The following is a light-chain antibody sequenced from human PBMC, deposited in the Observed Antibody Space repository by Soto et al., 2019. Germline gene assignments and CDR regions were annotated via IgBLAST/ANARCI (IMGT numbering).Light chain of an antibody. J-gene: IGKJ5*01. CDR2: DAS. V-gene: IGKV3-11*01. CDR1: QSVSSY. Sequence: EIVLTQSPATLSLSPGERATLSCRASQSVSSYLAWYQQKPGQAPRLLIYDASNRATGIPARFSGSGSGTDFTLTISSLEPEDFAVYYCQQRSNEPPAITVGQGTRLEIK. CDR3: QQRSNEPPAIT.